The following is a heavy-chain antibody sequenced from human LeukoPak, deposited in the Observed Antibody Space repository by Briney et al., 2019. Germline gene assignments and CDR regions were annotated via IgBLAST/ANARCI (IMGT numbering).Heavy chain of an antibody. V-gene: IGHV4-4*07. CDR3: ARGPTRAIGFDI. CDR1: GGSIDNYY. CDR2: IYSSGST. Sequence: PSETLSLTCTVSGGSIDNYYWSWVRQPAGKGLEWIGRIYSSGSTTYNPSLKSRVALSVDTSKNQFSLKLSSVTAADTAVYYCARGPTRAIGFDIWGQGTTVTVS. J-gene: IGHJ3*02.